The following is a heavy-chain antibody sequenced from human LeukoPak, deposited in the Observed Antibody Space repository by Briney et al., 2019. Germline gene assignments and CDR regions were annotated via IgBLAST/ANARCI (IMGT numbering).Heavy chain of an antibody. J-gene: IGHJ4*02. D-gene: IGHD3-10*01. V-gene: IGHV3-33*01. Sequence: GRSLRLSCAAFGFTFSTTGMHWVRQAPGKGLECGAIIWFVGRIKYSADSVKGRFTISRDNSKHTLYLHMNSPRAEDAAVYYCARDYYGSGSYRFDYWGQGTLVTVSS. CDR3: ARDYYGSGSYRFDY. CDR2: IWFVGRIK. CDR1: GFTFSTTG.